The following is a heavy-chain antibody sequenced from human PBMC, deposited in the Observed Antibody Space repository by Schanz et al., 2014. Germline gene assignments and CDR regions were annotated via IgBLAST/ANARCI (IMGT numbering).Heavy chain of an antibody. Sequence: QVQLVQSGAEVKKPGASVKVSCKVSGYSLNELSMHWVRQAPGRGLEWMGGFHHEDGDTVYAQKFQGRVIMTEDKAASTDNREVSGVRAEETAVDNYAEEDRTREDERDGWGEGTTVTVSA. CDR3: AEEDRTREDERDG. D-gene: IGHD1-1*01. CDR2: FHHEDGDT. J-gene: IGHJ6*04. CDR1: GYSLNELS. V-gene: IGHV1-24*01.